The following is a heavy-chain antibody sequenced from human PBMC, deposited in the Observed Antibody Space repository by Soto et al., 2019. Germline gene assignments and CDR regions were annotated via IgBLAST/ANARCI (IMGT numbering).Heavy chain of an antibody. CDR3: ARDNGVFKRFLEWYYYGMDV. V-gene: IGHV1-69*06. CDR1: GGTFSSYA. Sequence: SVKVSCKASGGTFSSYAISWVRQAPGQGLEWMGGIIPIFGTANYAQKFQGRVTITADKSTSTAYMELSSLRSEDTAVYYCARDNGVFKRFLEWYYYGMDVWGQGTTVTVSS. J-gene: IGHJ6*02. D-gene: IGHD3-3*01. CDR2: IIPIFGTA.